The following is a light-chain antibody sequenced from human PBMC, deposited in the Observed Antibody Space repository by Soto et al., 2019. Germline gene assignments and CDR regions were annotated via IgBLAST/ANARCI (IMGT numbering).Light chain of an antibody. CDR3: QQRERT. CDR1: PSVLTY. J-gene: IGKJ1*01. Sequence: VLTQSPATLSLSPGERETLSCRASPSVLTYIAWYQQKPGQAPRLLIYEASKRATGVPARFSGSGSGTDFTLTISSLEPEDFAVYFCQQRERTFGQGTKV. V-gene: IGKV3-11*01. CDR2: EAS.